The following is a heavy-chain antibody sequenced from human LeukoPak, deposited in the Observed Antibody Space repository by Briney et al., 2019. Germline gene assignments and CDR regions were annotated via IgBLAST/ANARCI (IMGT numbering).Heavy chain of an antibody. V-gene: IGHV3-74*01. Sequence: GGSLRLSCAASGFTFSSYWMHWVRQAPGKGLVWVARINSDGSSTNYADSVKGRFTISRDNAKSTLYLQMNSLRAEDTAVYYCARALFLGDWFDPWGQGTLVTVSS. CDR2: INSDGSST. D-gene: IGHD3-16*01. CDR3: ARALFLGDWFDP. J-gene: IGHJ5*02. CDR1: GFTFSSYW.